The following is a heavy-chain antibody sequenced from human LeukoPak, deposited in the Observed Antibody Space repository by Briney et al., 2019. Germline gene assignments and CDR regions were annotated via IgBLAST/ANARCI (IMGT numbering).Heavy chain of an antibody. Sequence: PSETLSLTCTVSGGSISSSSYYWGWIRQPPGKGLEWIGTIFFSGSTYYNPSLKSRLTISVDTSKNQFSLKLSSVTAADTAVYYCAGHPYSYGYWLDYWGQGTLVTVSS. CDR3: AGHPYSYGYWLDY. D-gene: IGHD5-18*01. CDR2: IFFSGST. J-gene: IGHJ4*02. CDR1: GGSISSSSYY. V-gene: IGHV4-39*01.